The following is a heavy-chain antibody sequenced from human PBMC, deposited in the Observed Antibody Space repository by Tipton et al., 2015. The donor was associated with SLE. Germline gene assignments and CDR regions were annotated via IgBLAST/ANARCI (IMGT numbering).Heavy chain of an antibody. Sequence: TLSLTCTVSGYSISSGYYWGWIRQPPGKGLEWIGSIYYSGSTYYNPSLKSRVTISVDTSKNQFSLKLSSVTAADTAVYYCAGGYSSSLYDYWGQGTLVTVSS. CDR1: GYSISSGYY. D-gene: IGHD6-13*01. J-gene: IGHJ4*02. CDR2: IYYSGST. V-gene: IGHV4-38-2*02. CDR3: AGGYSSSLYDY.